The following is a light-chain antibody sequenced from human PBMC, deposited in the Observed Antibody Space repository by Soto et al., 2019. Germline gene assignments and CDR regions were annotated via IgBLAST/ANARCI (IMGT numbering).Light chain of an antibody. J-gene: IGKJ2*01. Sequence: EIVLTQSPGTLSWSPGERATLSCRASQSVSSNYLAWYQQKPGQAPRLLIYGASSRATGIPDRFSGSGSGTDFTLTISRLEPGDFAVYFCQQYGSSPYTFGQGTKLEIK. CDR2: GAS. V-gene: IGKV3-20*01. CDR1: QSVSSNY. CDR3: QQYGSSPYT.